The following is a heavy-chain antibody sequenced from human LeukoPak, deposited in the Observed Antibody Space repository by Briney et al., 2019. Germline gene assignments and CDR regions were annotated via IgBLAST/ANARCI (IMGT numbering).Heavy chain of an antibody. V-gene: IGHV4-39*07. Sequence: SETLTLTCTVSGGSISSSSYYWGWIRQPPGKGLEWIGSIYYSGSTYYNPSLKSRVTISVDTSKNQFSLKLSSVTAADTAVYYCARVVGAPTDDAFDIWGQGTMVTVSS. CDR3: ARVVGAPTDDAFDI. D-gene: IGHD1-26*01. CDR1: GGSISSSSYY. J-gene: IGHJ3*02. CDR2: IYYSGST.